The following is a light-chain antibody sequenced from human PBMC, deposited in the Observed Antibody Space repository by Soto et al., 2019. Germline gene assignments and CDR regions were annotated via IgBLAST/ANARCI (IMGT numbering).Light chain of an antibody. V-gene: IGKV1-39*01. CDR1: QNIVTY. Sequence: DVQMENSPSSLSASVGDRVTITCRASQNIVTYLNWYQQKPGKAPKLLIYESSNLQSGVSSRFSGSGSETDVTLTISSLQPEDSATYFCQETYSTPITFGQGTRLEIK. CDR2: ESS. J-gene: IGKJ5*01. CDR3: QETYSTPIT.